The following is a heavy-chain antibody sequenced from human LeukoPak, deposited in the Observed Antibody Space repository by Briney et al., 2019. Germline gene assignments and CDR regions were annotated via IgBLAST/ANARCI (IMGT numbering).Heavy chain of an antibody. J-gene: IGHJ6*02. D-gene: IGHD3-3*01. CDR3: ARAMEYYDFWSGYWDYYYGMDV. CDR1: GFTVSSNY. CDR2: IYSSGST. V-gene: IGHV3-53*04. Sequence: GGSLRLSCAASGFTVSSNYMSWVRQAPGKGLEWVSVIYSSGSTYYADSVKGRFTISRHNSKNTLYLQMNSLRAEDTAVYYCARAMEYYDFWSGYWDYYYGMDVWGQGTTVTVSS.